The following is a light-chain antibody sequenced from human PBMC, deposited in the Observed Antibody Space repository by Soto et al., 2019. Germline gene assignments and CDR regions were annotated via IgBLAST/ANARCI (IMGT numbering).Light chain of an antibody. V-gene: IGKV3-20*01. CDR2: GAS. CDR1: QSVSSSY. Sequence: EIVLTQSPGTLSLSPGERATLSCRASQSVSSSYLAWYQQKPGQAPRLLIYGASSRATGSPDRFSGSVSETDFTLTSSRLEPEDFAVYYCQQYGSSSWTFGQGTKVEIK. CDR3: QQYGSSSWT. J-gene: IGKJ1*01.